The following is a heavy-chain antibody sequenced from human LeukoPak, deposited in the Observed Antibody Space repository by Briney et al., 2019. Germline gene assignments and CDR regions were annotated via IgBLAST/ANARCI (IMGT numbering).Heavy chain of an antibody. V-gene: IGHV1-69*04. CDR3: ARDNGYGRSWYYGMDV. J-gene: IGHJ6*02. D-gene: IGHD2-15*01. CDR2: IIPILGIA. Sequence: GASVKVSCKASGGTFSSYAISWVRQAPGQGLEWMGRIIPILGIANYAQKFQGRVTITADKSTSTAYMELSSLRSEDTAVYYCARDNGYGRSWYYGMDVWGQGTTVTVSS. CDR1: GGTFSSYA.